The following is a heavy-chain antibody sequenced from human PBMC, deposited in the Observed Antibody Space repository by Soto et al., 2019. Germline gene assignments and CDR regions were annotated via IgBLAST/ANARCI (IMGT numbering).Heavy chain of an antibody. D-gene: IGHD4-4*01. CDR1: GGTFSSYA. J-gene: IGHJ4*02. CDR2: IIPIFGTA. Sequence: QVQLVQSGAEVKKPGSSVKVSCKASGGTFSSYAISWVRQAPGQGREWMGGIIPIFGTANYAQKFQGRVTITADESTSTAYMELSSLRSEDTAVYYCASDYSNYGTYYFDYWGQGTLVTVSS. V-gene: IGHV1-69*01. CDR3: ASDYSNYGTYYFDY.